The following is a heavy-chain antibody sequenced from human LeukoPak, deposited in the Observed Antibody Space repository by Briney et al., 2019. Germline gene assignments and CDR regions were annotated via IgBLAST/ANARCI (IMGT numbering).Heavy chain of an antibody. V-gene: IGHV3-74*01. D-gene: IGHD1-1*01. CDR2: ISSDGSST. CDR3: ARLNWYGQLRRLYYYYYMDV. Sequence: PGGSVRLSCAASGFTFSSYWMHWVRQAPGKGLVWVSRISSDGSSTSYAGSVKGRFTISRDNAKNTLYLQMNSLRAEDTAVYYCARLNWYGQLRRLYYYYYMDVWGKGTTVTVSS. CDR1: GFTFSSYW. J-gene: IGHJ6*03.